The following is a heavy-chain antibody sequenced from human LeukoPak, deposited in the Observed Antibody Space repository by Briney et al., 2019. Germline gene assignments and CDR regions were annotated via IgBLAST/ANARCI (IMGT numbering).Heavy chain of an antibody. CDR1: GDTFSSYD. J-gene: IGHJ3*02. CDR3: AKDLTDWNPRGAFDI. CDR2: IGGGGNT. V-gene: IGHV3-13*01. Sequence: PGGSLRLSCVASGDTFSSYDMHWVRQATGESLEWVSAIGGGGNTYYPGSVKGRFTISRDNAKNSLYLQMNSLRAGDTAVYYCAKDLTDWNPRGAFDIWGQGTMVTVSS. D-gene: IGHD1-1*01.